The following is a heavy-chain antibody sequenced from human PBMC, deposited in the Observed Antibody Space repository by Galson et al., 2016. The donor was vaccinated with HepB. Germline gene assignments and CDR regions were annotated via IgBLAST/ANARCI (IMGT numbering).Heavy chain of an antibody. J-gene: IGHJ4*02. CDR3: ARLSLVSAGTVDY. Sequence: SLRLSCAASGFSVSIYCMSWVRQAPGKGLVWVSHIKNDGTTTNYADSVRVRFIISRDNAKNTPTLQMNSLRAEDPAVYYCARLSLVSAGTVDYWGQGTLVVVSS. D-gene: IGHD6-19*01. V-gene: IGHV3-74*01. CDR1: GFSVSIYC. CDR2: IKNDGTTT.